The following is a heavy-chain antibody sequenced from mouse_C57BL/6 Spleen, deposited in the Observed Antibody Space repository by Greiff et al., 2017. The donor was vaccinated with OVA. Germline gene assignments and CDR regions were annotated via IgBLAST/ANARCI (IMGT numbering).Heavy chain of an antibody. Sequence: VKLQQPGAELVKPGASVKVSCKASGYTFTSYWMHWVKQRPGQGLEWIGRIHPSDSDTNYNQKFKGKATLTVDKSSSTAYMQLSSLTSEDSAVYYCAIDPEHYAMDYWGQGTSVTVSS. CDR2: IHPSDSDT. V-gene: IGHV1-74*01. J-gene: IGHJ4*01. CDR3: AIDPEHYAMDY. CDR1: GYTFTSYW.